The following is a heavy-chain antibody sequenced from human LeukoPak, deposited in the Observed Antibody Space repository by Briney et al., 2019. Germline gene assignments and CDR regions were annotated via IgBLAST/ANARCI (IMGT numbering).Heavy chain of an antibody. V-gene: IGHV1-18*01. D-gene: IGHD3-10*01. Sequence: ASVKVSCKASGYTFTTYGISWVRQAPGQGLEWMGWISAYNGNTKYAQNLQGRVTMTTDTSTSIVYMELRSLRSDDTAVYYCARDLGTPGNYGMDVWGQGTTVTASS. CDR3: ARDLGTPGNYGMDV. J-gene: IGHJ6*02. CDR1: GYTFTTYG. CDR2: ISAYNGNT.